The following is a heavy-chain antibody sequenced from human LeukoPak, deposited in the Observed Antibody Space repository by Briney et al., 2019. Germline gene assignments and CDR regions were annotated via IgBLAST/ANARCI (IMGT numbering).Heavy chain of an antibody. D-gene: IGHD3-3*01. Sequence: SETLSLTCTVSGGSISSYYWSWIRQPPGKGLEWIGYIYYSGSTNYNPSLKSRVTISVDTSKNQFSLKLSSVTAADMAVYYCARGGKNLWSGYYRRMYYFDYWGQGTLVTVSS. CDR1: GGSISSYY. V-gene: IGHV4-59*01. J-gene: IGHJ4*02. CDR2: IYYSGST. CDR3: ARGGKNLWSGYYRRMYYFDY.